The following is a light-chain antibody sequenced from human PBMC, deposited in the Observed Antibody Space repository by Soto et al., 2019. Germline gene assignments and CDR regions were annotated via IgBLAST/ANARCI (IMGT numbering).Light chain of an antibody. J-gene: IGKJ1*01. CDR3: QQYGGPVPWT. CDR2: GAS. Sequence: EIVLTQSPATLSLSPGERATLSCRASQSVSSYLAWYQQKPGQAPRLLIYGASTRATGIPDRFTGSGSGTDFTLTIARLEPEDFAVYYCQQYGGPVPWTFGQGTKVDIK. V-gene: IGKV3-20*01. CDR1: QSVSSY.